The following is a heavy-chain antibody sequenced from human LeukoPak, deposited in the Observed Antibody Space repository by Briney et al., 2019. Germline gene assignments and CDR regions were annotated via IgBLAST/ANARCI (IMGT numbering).Heavy chain of an antibody. CDR1: GGSISSGDYY. V-gene: IGHV4-61*08. CDR3: ARISSSAFDI. CDR2: IYYSGST. D-gene: IGHD6-6*01. J-gene: IGHJ3*02. Sequence: SETLSLTCTVSGGSISSGDYYWSWIRQPPGKGLEWIGYIYYSGSTNYNPSLKSRITMSVDTSKNQFSLKLSSVTAADTAIYYCARISSSAFDIWGQGTMVTVSS.